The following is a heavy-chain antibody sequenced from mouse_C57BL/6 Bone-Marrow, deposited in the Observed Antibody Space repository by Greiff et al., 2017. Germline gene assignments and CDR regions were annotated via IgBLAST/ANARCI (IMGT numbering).Heavy chain of an antibody. CDR2: INPSNGGT. Sequence: VKLQQPGTELVKPGASVKLSCKASGYTFTSYWMHWVKQRPGKGLEWIGNINPSNGGTNYNETFKSKATLTVDKASSTAYMQLSSLTSEDSAVYYCARMITTVDYWGQGTTLTVSS. CDR1: GYTFTSYW. CDR3: ARMITTVDY. V-gene: IGHV1-53*01. J-gene: IGHJ2*01. D-gene: IGHD2-3*01.